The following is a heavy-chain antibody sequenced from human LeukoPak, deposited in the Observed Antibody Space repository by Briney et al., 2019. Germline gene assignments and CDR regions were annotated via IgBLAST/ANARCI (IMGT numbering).Heavy chain of an antibody. J-gene: IGHJ4*02. D-gene: IGHD3-3*01. CDR1: VVAMSSYD. V-gene: IGHV4-4*07. CDR3: ATYDQKVDFEN. CDR2: MYTDGST. Sequence: PSQTLSLTCTVSVVAMSSYDCSWVRQPAGKALELIGGMYTDGSTDDNAFLNSRVTMSVDTFNKHFSPGLTSVTAVDTAAYYYATYDQKVDFENWGQGTLVTVFS.